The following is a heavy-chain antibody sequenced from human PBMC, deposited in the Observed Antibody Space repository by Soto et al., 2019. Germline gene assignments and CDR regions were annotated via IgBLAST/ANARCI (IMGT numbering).Heavy chain of an antibody. CDR3: ARDLVTGTTRNAFDI. D-gene: IGHD1-7*01. CDR2: INHSGST. V-gene: IGHV4-34*01. Sequence: PSETLSLTCAVYGGSFSGYYWSWIRQPPGKGLEWIGEINHSGSTNYNPSLKSRVTISVDTSKNQFSLKLSSVTAADTAVYYCARDLVTGTTRNAFDIWGQGTMVTVSS. CDR1: GGSFSGYY. J-gene: IGHJ3*02.